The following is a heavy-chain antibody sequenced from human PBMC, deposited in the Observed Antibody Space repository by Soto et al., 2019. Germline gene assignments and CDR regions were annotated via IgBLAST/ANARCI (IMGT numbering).Heavy chain of an antibody. V-gene: IGHV3-23*01. J-gene: IGHJ4*02. CDR2: FSSIGGSGGTT. CDR3: SRVIPGQYSSGWYAYGFDY. CDR1: GFTFSSYG. Sequence: GGSLRLSCAASGFTFSSYGMSWVRQAPGKGLEWVSSFSSIGGSGGTTYYADSVKGRFTLSRDNSKNSLYLQMNSLRAEDTAEYYCSRVIPGQYSSGWYAYGFDYWGQGTLVTVSS. D-gene: IGHD6-19*01.